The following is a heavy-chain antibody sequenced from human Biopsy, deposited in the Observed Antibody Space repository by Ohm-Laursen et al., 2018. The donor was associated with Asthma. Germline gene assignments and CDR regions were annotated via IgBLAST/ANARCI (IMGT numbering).Heavy chain of an antibody. V-gene: IGHV4-39*01. D-gene: IGHD3-22*01. CDR3: VRHQYSSSWSTFDY. J-gene: IGHJ4*02. Sequence: GTLSLTCTLSGGSITSSSYYWGWIRQPPGKGMEWIGSMYHSGSPYYHPPLKSRATISVDTWKNLLSLKMSSVTAAGTAVYFCVRHQYSSSWSTFDYWGQGALVTVSS. CDR2: MYHSGSP. CDR1: GGSITSSSYY.